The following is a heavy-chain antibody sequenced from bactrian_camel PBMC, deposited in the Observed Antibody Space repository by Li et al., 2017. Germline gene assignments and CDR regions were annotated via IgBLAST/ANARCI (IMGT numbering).Heavy chain of an antibody. J-gene: IGHJ4*01. CDR1: RYTGSRQC. D-gene: IGHD2*01. CDR2: ISPTGPRP. CDR3: AASGTVPCGLDPRQYHT. Sequence: DVQLVESGGGSVEAGGSLTLSCDASRYTGSRQCMSWFRQAPGKEREGVAFFRISPTGPRPYYADSVKGRFTISRSSAQNAMTLEMNTLKPEDTGKYYCAASGTVPCGLDPRQYHTWGQGTQVTVS. V-gene: IGHV3S40*01.